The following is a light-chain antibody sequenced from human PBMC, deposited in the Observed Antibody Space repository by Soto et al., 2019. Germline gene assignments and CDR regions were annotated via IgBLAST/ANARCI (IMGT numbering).Light chain of an antibody. J-gene: IGKJ1*01. CDR1: QTVGNNY. CDR2: GAS. V-gene: IGKV3-20*01. CDR3: QQYGRSLWT. Sequence: EIVLTQSPATLSLSPGERATLSCRASQTVGNNYLDWYQQRPGQAPRLLIYGASTWATGIPDRFSGRGYGTDITLSISRLEPEDFVMYYCQQYGRSLWTFGQGTKVEIK.